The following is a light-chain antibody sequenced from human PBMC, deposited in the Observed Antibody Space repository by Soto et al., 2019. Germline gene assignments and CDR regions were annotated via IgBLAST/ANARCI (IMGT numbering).Light chain of an antibody. CDR2: AAS. Sequence: DIQMTQSPSSLSASIGDRITITCRASQSISSHLYWFQQKPGQAPKLLIYAASSLPSGVPSRFSGSGSGTDFTLTISSLQPEDFATYYCQQSYSNSITFGQGTRLEIK. J-gene: IGKJ5*01. CDR1: QSISSH. V-gene: IGKV1-39*01. CDR3: QQSYSNSIT.